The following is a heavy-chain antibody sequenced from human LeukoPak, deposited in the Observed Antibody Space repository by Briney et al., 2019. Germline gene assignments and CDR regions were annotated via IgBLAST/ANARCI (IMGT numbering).Heavy chain of an antibody. Sequence: ASVKVSCKASGYTFTGYYMHWVRQAPGQGLEWIGRINPNSGGTNYAQKFQGRVTMTRDTSISTAYMELSRLRSDDTAVYYCARVWGVRGVIPFYWGQGTLVTVSS. CDR2: INPNSGGT. CDR3: ARVWGVRGVIPFY. V-gene: IGHV1-2*02. D-gene: IGHD3-10*01. CDR1: GYTFTGYY. J-gene: IGHJ4*02.